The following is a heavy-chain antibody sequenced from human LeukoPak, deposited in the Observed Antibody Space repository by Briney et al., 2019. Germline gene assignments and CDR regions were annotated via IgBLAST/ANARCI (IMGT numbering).Heavy chain of an antibody. Sequence: GGSLRLSCAASGFSVSSNFMSWVGQAPGKGLEWVSVIYAGGDTYYADSVKGRFTISRDNFKNTVYLQMNSLRAEDTGMYYCARSGSGWFDYWGQGTLVTVS. CDR2: IYAGGDT. D-gene: IGHD6-19*01. V-gene: IGHV3-53*01. J-gene: IGHJ4*02. CDR1: GFSVSSNF. CDR3: ARSGSGWFDY.